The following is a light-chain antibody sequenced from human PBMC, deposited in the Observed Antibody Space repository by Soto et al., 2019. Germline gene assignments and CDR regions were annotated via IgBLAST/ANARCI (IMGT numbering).Light chain of an antibody. CDR1: QSIRGY. CDR3: LQDYSYPLT. V-gene: IGKV1-6*01. J-gene: IGKJ4*01. Sequence: IQMTQSPSSLPASVGDRVTVTCRASQSIRGYLNWYQHKPGTAPKLLIFAAATLQIGVPSRFSGSGSGTDFTLTISSLQPEDSATYYCLQDYSYPLTFGGGTKVDIK. CDR2: AAA.